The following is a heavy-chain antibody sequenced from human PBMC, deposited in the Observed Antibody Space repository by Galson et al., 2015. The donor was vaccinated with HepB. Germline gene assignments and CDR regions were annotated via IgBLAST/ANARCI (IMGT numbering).Heavy chain of an antibody. V-gene: IGHV3-33*01. CDR1: GFTVRAYG. Sequence: SLRLSCAANGFTVRAYGMHWVRQGPDKGLEWVAVIWYDGSNKYYADSVKGRFTISRDNSKNTLYLQMNSLRAEDTAVYYCARDRIAVRPGWFDPWGQGTQVTV. D-gene: IGHD6-6*01. J-gene: IGHJ5*02. CDR2: IWYDGSNK. CDR3: ARDRIAVRPGWFDP.